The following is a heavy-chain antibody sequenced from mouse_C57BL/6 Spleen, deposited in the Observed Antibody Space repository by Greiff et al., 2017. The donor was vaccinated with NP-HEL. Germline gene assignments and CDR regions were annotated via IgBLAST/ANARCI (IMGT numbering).Heavy chain of an antibody. CDR2: ISYDGSN. CDR1: GYSITSGYY. J-gene: IGHJ2*01. Sequence: DVQLQESGPGLVKPSQSLSLTCSVTGYSITSGYYWNWIRQFPGNKLEWMGYISYDGSNNYNPSLKNRISITRDTSKNQFFLKLNSVTTEDTATYYCARCYDYDSPLDYWGQGSTLTVSS. D-gene: IGHD2-4*01. V-gene: IGHV3-6*01. CDR3: ARCYDYDSPLDY.